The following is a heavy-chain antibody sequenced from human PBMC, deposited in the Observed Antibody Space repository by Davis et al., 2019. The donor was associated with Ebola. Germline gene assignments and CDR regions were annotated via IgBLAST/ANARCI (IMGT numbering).Heavy chain of an antibody. J-gene: IGHJ4*02. Sequence: MPGGSLRLSCTVSGSAIDSYYWSWIREIPGKGLEWMGYVFSRGSPDYNASLRGRISISVDMSKSQVYLQLTSVTAADTAIYYCARTRITRIQDVWGQGTRVTVSS. CDR1: GSAIDSYY. D-gene: IGHD3-22*01. CDR3: ARTRITRIQDV. CDR2: VFSRGSP. V-gene: IGHV4-59*01.